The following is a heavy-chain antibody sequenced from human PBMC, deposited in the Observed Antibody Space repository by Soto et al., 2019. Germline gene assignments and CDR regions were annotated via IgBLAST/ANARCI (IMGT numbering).Heavy chain of an antibody. J-gene: IGHJ3*02. V-gene: IGHV5-10-1*01. CDR3: AEGPHYYDSSGDDAFDI. D-gene: IGHD3-22*01. Sequence: RGESLKISCKGSGYSFTSYWISWVRQMPGKGLEWMGRIDPSDSYTNYSPSFQGHVTISADKSISTAYLQWSSLKASDTAMYYCAEGPHYYDSSGDDAFDIWGQGTMVTVSS. CDR1: GYSFTSYW. CDR2: IDPSDSYT.